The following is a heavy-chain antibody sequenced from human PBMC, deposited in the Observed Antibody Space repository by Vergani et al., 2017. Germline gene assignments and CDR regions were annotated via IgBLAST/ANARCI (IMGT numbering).Heavy chain of an antibody. Sequence: QVQLQQWGAGLLKPSETLSLTCAVYGGSFSGYYWSWIRQPPGKGLEWIGEINHSGSTNYNPSLKSRVTISVDTSKNQFSLKLSSVTAADTAVYYCAEIRXFDYWGQGTLVTVSS. V-gene: IGHV4-34*01. CDR3: AEIRXFDY. CDR2: INHSGST. CDR1: GGSFSGYY. D-gene: IGHD3-16*01. J-gene: IGHJ4*02.